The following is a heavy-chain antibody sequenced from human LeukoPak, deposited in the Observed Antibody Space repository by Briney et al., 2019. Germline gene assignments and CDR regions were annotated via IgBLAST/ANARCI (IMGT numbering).Heavy chain of an antibody. CDR3: ARARYYDSSGYYSTLGAFDI. V-gene: IGHV4-61*02. J-gene: IGHJ3*02. D-gene: IGHD3-22*01. CDR2: IYTSGST. Sequence: SETLSLTCTVSGDSISSGSYYWSWIRQPAGKGLEWIGRIYTSGSTNYNPSLKSRVTISVDTSKNQFSLKLSSVTAADTAVYYCARARYYDSSGYYSTLGAFDIWGQGTMVTVSS. CDR1: GDSISSGSYY.